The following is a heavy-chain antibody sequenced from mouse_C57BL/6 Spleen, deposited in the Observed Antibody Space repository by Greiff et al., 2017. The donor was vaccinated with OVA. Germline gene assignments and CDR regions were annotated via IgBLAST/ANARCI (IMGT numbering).Heavy chain of an antibody. CDR3: ARSRYSTFDY. CDR1: GYTFTSYW. D-gene: IGHD2-5*01. CDR2: IDPSDSYT. Sequence: QVQLKQPGAELVKPGASVKLSCKASGYTFTSYWMQWVNQRPGQGLEWIGEIDPSDSYTNYNQKFKGKATLTVDTSSSTAYMQLSSLTSEDSAVYYCARSRYSTFDYWGQGTTLTVSS. J-gene: IGHJ2*01. V-gene: IGHV1-50*01.